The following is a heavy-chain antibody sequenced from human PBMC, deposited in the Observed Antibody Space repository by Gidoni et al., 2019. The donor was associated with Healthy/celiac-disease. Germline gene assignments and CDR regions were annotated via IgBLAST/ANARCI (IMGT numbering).Heavy chain of an antibody. CDR1: GGPIGSRGSY. V-gene: IGHV4-39*01. CDR2: IYYRGST. Sequence: LQESGPGLVKPSENRSPPSPACGGPIGSRGSYWGGNRQPPGKGVEGIGSIYYRGSTYYNPTLKSRVTISVDTSKTQFSLTLSSVTAADPAVYYCARHYSLSSSWPPPHLSHNWFDPWGQGTLVTVSS. D-gene: IGHD6-13*01. J-gene: IGHJ5*02. CDR3: ARHYSLSSSWPPPHLSHNWFDP.